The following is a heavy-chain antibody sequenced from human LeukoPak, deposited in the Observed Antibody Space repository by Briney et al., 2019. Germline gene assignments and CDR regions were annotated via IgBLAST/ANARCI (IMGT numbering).Heavy chain of an antibody. CDR2: ISFDGSIE. J-gene: IGHJ4*02. D-gene: IGHD2-2*01. CDR3: AKDQYCTSTSCYVGY. CDR1: GFTFSSYA. V-gene: IGHV3-30-3*01. Sequence: GGSLRLSCVASGFTFSSYAMHWVRQAPGKGLEWVTGISFDGSIEVYADSVRGRFTISRDNSKNTLYLQMNSLRAEDTAVYYCAKDQYCTSTSCYVGYWGQGTLVTVSS.